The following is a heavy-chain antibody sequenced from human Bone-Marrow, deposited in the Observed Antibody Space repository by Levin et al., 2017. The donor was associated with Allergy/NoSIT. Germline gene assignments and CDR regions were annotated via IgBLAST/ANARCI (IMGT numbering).Heavy chain of an antibody. CDR2: MNTNSDNT. CDR1: GYTFTSYD. Sequence: AASVKVSCKASGYTFTSYDIDWVRQAPGRGLEWMGWMNTNSDNTGYAQKFQGRVTMTRNTSTNTAYMELTSLTSEDMAVYYCARGRSYYDSSGYLGDFWGQGTLVTVSS. D-gene: IGHD3-22*01. V-gene: IGHV1-8*01. CDR3: ARGRSYYDSSGYLGDF. J-gene: IGHJ4*02.